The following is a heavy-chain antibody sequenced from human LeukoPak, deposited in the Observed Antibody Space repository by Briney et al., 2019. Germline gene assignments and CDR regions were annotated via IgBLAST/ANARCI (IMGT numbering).Heavy chain of an antibody. J-gene: IGHJ6*02. Sequence: PGGSLRLSCAASGFTFSSYEMNWVRQAPGKGLEWVSYISSSGSTIYYADSVKGRFTISRDNAKNSLYLQMNSLRAEDTAVYYCASGGSGFYYYYGMDVWGQGTTVTVSS. CDR1: GFTFSSYE. CDR2: ISSSGSTI. D-gene: IGHD2-15*01. V-gene: IGHV3-48*03. CDR3: ASGGSGFYYYYGMDV.